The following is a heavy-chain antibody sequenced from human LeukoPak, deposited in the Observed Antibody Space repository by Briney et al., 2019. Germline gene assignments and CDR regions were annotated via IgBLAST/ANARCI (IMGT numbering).Heavy chain of an antibody. D-gene: IGHD1-1*01. Sequence: GGSLRLSCAASGFTVSSNYMSWVRQAPGKGLEWVSVIYSGGSTYCADSVKGRFTISRHNSKNTLYLQMNSLRAEDTAVYYCARVANDYYYYYGMDVWGQGTTVTVSS. CDR2: IYSGGST. J-gene: IGHJ6*02. CDR3: ARVANDYYYYYGMDV. V-gene: IGHV3-53*04. CDR1: GFTVSSNY.